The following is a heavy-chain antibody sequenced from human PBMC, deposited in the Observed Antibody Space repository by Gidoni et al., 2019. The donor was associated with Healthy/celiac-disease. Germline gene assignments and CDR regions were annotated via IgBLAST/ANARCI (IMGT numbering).Heavy chain of an antibody. V-gene: IGHV4-39*01. J-gene: IGHJ6*02. CDR3: ARQEQLGPPGVGYYYGMDV. Sequence: GLEWIESIYYSGSTYYNPSLKSRVTISVDTSKNQFSLKLSSVTAADTAVYYCARQEQLGPPGVGYYYGMDVWGQGTTVTVSS. CDR2: IYYSGST. D-gene: IGHD6-13*01.